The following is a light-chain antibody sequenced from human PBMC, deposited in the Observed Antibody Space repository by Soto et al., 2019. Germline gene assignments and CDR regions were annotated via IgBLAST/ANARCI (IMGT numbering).Light chain of an antibody. Sequence: QSALTQPASVSRSPGQSITISCTGTSNDVGGYNFVSWYQQYPGKAPKLMIFEVSNRPSGVSSRFSGSKSGNSASLTISGLQAEDESDYYCSSYTSSSTLIFGTGTQLTVL. V-gene: IGLV2-14*01. CDR2: EVS. CDR1: SNDVGGYNF. J-gene: IGLJ1*01. CDR3: SSYTSSSTLI.